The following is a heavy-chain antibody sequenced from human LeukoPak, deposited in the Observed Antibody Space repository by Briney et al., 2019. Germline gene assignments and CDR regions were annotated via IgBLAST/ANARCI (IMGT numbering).Heavy chain of an antibody. Sequence: ASVKVSCKASGYTFTGYYMHWVRQAPGQGLEWMGWINPNSGGTIYAQKFQGRVTMTRDTSITTAYMELSRLRSDDTAVYYCARESFSTVTSPTDAFDIWGQGTMVTVSS. D-gene: IGHD4-17*01. V-gene: IGHV1-2*02. J-gene: IGHJ3*02. CDR3: ARESFSTVTSPTDAFDI. CDR1: GYTFTGYY. CDR2: INPNSGGT.